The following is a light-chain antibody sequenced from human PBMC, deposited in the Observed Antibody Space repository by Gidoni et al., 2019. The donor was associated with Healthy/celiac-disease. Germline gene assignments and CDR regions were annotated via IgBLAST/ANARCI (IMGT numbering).Light chain of an antibody. CDR3: QQSYSTPPYS. V-gene: IGKV1-39*01. Sequence: DIQMIQPPSSLSASAGDSVTITCRASQSISSYLNWYQQKPGKAPKLLIYAASSLQSGVPSRFSGSGSGTDFTLTISSLQPEDFATYYCQQSYSTPPYSFGQGTKLEIK. J-gene: IGKJ2*03. CDR2: AAS. CDR1: QSISSY.